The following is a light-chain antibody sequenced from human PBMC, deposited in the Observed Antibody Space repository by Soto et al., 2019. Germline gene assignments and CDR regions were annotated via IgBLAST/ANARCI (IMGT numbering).Light chain of an antibody. Sequence: EMVLTQSPGTLSLSPGDRATLSCRASQTVSSKLAWYQHKPGQAPRLLIYDTSNRATGIPARFSGSGSGTDFTLTISSLEPEDFAVYYCHQRKSWPRTFGQGTKVDIK. CDR3: HQRKSWPRT. CDR2: DTS. J-gene: IGKJ1*01. CDR1: QTVSSK. V-gene: IGKV3-11*01.